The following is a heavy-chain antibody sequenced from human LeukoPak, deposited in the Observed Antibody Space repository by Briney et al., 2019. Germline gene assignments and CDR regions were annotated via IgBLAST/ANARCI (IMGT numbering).Heavy chain of an antibody. CDR2: ISSSSSYI. D-gene: IGHD5-18*01. Sequence: GGSLRLSCAASGFTFSSYSMNWVRQAPGKGLEWVSSISSSSSYIYYADSVKGRFTISRDNAKNSLYLQMNSLKIEDTALYYCGRVGGYNSGYDSFDIWGRGTMVTVSS. J-gene: IGHJ3*02. CDR3: GRVGGYNSGYDSFDI. CDR1: GFTFSSYS. V-gene: IGHV3-21*04.